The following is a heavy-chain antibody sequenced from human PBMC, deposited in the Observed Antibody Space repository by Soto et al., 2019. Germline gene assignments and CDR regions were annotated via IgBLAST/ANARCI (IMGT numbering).Heavy chain of an antibody. D-gene: IGHD6-19*01. V-gene: IGHV4-30-4*01. Sequence: SETLSLTCNVSGGPISGDYYWTWIRQPPGKGLEWIGYIFYSGSTYYNPSLKSRVTMSVDTSKNQFSLRLSSVTAADTAVYYCVREGVGLGSSGYPSRYFDFWGQGILVTVYS. CDR1: GGPISGDYY. CDR3: VREGVGLGSSGYPSRYFDF. CDR2: IFYSGST. J-gene: IGHJ4*02.